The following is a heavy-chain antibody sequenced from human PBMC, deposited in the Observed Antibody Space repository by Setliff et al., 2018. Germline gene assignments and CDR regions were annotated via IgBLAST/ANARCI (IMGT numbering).Heavy chain of an antibody. J-gene: IGHJ6*03. CDR3: ARHVGSRSRGYNYYYYYMDV. V-gene: IGHV4-39*01. CDR2: ISYGGNT. D-gene: IGHD3-10*01. Sequence: PSETLSLTCTVSGVSISANHYWGWIRQPPGKGLEWIGSISYGGNTYYNPSLNSRVTISADTSKNQFSVRLNSVTAADTAVYYCARHVGSRSRGYNYYYYYMDVWGKGTTVTVSS. CDR1: GVSISANHY.